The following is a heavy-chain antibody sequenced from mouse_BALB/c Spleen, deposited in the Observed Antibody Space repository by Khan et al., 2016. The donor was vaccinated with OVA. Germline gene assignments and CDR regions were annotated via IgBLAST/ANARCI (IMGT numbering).Heavy chain of an antibody. CDR3: ARNREPDYFDY. CDR2: IWAGGST. V-gene: IGHV2-9*02. J-gene: IGHJ2*01. CDR1: GFSLTSHG. Sequence: VQLQESGPGLVAPSQSLSITCTVSGFSLTSHGVHWVHQPPGKGLEWLGVIWAGGSTNYNSALMYRLSISKDSSKSQVFLKMNSLQTDDTAMYYCARNREPDYFDYWGQGTTLTVSS.